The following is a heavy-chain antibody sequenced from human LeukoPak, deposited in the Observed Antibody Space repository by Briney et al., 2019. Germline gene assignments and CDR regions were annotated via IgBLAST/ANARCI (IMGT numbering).Heavy chain of an antibody. D-gene: IGHD3-9*01. V-gene: IGHV3-15*01. CDR1: GFTFSNAW. J-gene: IGHJ4*02. CDR2: IKSKTDGGTA. CDR3: TSRFLGYGILTGYYGGYYFDY. Sequence: GRSLRLSCAASGFTFSNAWMSWVRQAPGKGLEWVGRIKSKTDGGTADYAAPVKGRFTISRDDSKNTLYLQMNSLKTEDTAVYYCTSRFLGYGILTGYYGGYYFDYWGQGTLVTVSS.